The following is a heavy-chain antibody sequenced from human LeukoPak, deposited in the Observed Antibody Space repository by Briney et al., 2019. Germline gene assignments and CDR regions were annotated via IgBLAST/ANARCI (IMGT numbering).Heavy chain of an antibody. J-gene: IGHJ3*02. CDR1: GYSISSGYY. V-gene: IGHV4-38-2*02. CDR3: ARLGFGPKGAFDI. CDR2: IYHSGST. Sequence: SETLSLTCTVSGYSISSGYYWGWIRQPPGKGLEWIGSIYHSGSTYYNPSLKSRVTISVDTSKSQFSLKLSSVTAADTAVYYYARLGFGPKGAFDIWGQGTMVTVSS. D-gene: IGHD3/OR15-3a*01.